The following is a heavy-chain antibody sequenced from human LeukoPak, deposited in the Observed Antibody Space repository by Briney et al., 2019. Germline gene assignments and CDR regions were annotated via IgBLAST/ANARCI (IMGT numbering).Heavy chain of an antibody. CDR3: ARLHRGYSYGYDQHFDY. J-gene: IGHJ4*02. CDR1: GGSISSSSYY. D-gene: IGHD5-18*01. Sequence: SETLSLTCTVSGGSISSSSYYWGWIRQPPGKGLEWIGSIYYSGSTYYNPSLKSRVTISVDTSKNQFPLKLSSVTAADTAVYYCARLHRGYSYGYDQHFDYWGQGTLVTVSS. V-gene: IGHV4-39*01. CDR2: IYYSGST.